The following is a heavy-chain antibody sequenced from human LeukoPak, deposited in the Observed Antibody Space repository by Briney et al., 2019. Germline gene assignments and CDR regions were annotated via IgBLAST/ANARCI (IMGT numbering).Heavy chain of an antibody. D-gene: IGHD3-16*01. J-gene: IGHJ6*02. CDR1: GYSISSGYY. Sequence: PSETLSFTCTVSGYSISSGYYWGWIRQPPGKGLEWIGSIYHSGSTYYNPSLKSRVTISVDTSKNQFSLKLSSVTAADTAVYYCARHLRGGATTGMDVWGQGTTVTVSS. CDR3: ARHLRGGATTGMDV. CDR2: IYHSGST. V-gene: IGHV4-38-2*02.